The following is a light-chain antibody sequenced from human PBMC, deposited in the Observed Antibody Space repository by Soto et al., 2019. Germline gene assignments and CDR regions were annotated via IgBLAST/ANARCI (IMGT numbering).Light chain of an antibody. Sequence: EIVLTQSPGTLSLSPGERATLSCRASQSVSSSYLAWYQQKPGQAPRLLIYGPSSRATGIPDRFRGSGSGTDFTLTNSRREPEDFAVYYCHQYGSAPRTFGQGTKVEIK. CDR3: HQYGSAPRT. CDR1: QSVSSSY. CDR2: GPS. V-gene: IGKV3-20*01. J-gene: IGKJ1*01.